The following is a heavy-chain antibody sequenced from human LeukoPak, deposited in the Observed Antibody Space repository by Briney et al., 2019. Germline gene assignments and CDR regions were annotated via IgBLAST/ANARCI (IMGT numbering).Heavy chain of an antibody. D-gene: IGHD5-24*01. V-gene: IGHV3-30*04. J-gene: IGHJ4*02. CDR1: GFRFSNYA. CDR3: ARDATTDGYNYDYFDY. Sequence: GGSLRLSCAASGFRFSNYAMAWVRQAPGKGLEWVAVVAYDGTHTNYADSVKGRFTISRDNSKYTLYLQVSSLTPGDTAVYYCARDATTDGYNYDYFDYWGQGTLVTVSS. CDR2: VAYDGTHT.